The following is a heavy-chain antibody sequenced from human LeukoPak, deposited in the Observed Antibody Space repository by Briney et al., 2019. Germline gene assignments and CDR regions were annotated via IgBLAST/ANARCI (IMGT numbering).Heavy chain of an antibody. Sequence: ASVKVSCKASGYTFTSYYMHWVRQAPGQGLEWMGIINPSGGSTSYAQKFQGRVTTTRDMSTSTVYMELSSLRSEDTAVYYCAREMAFDYYYYYYMDVWGKGTTVTVSS. J-gene: IGHJ6*03. CDR3: AREMAFDYYYYYYMDV. D-gene: IGHD5-24*01. CDR2: INPSGGST. CDR1: GYTFTSYY. V-gene: IGHV1-46*01.